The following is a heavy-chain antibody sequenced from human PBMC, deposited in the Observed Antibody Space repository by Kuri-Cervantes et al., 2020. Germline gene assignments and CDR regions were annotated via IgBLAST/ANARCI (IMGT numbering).Heavy chain of an antibody. CDR3: ARGLLVRRRQGMNAFDI. J-gene: IGHJ3*02. CDR2: IYTSGST. CDR1: GGSISSGSYY. Sequence: SETLSLTCTVSGGSISSGSYYWSWIRQPAGKGLEWIGRIYTSGSTNYNPSLKSRVTISVDTSKNQFSLKLSSVTAADTAVYYCARGLLVRRRQGMNAFDIWGQGTMVTVSS. D-gene: IGHD3-10*01. V-gene: IGHV4-61*02.